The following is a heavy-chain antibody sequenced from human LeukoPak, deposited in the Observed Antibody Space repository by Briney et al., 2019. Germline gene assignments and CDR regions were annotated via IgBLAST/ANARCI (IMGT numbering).Heavy chain of an antibody. D-gene: IGHD1-26*01. CDR1: GGSISSYY. CDR2: IYPSGST. Sequence: PSETLSLTCTVSGGSISSYYWSWIRQPAGKGLEWIGRIYPSGSTNYNPSLRSRVTMSVDTSMSQFSLKLSSVTAADTAVYYCARGGSSSWFDPWGQGTLVTVSS. J-gene: IGHJ5*02. CDR3: ARGGSSSWFDP. V-gene: IGHV4-4*07.